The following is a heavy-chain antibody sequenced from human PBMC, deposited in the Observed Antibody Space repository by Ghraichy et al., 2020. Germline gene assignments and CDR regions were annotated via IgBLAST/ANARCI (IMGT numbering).Heavy chain of an antibody. Sequence: GESLNISCRLHGMNLAEVSVHWLRHTPEKGLEWVGGFDGERETTIYALKFQDRVTMTDDTSTDTTYMELSSLLSEDTAVYFCATGLADYEHEGAFNYWGQGTLVIVSS. CDR1: GMNLAEVS. J-gene: IGHJ4*02. CDR3: ATGLADYEHEGAFNY. D-gene: IGHD4-17*01. CDR2: FDGERETT. V-gene: IGHV1-24*01.